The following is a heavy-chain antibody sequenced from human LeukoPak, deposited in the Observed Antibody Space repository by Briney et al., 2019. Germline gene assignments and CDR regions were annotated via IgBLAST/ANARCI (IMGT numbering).Heavy chain of an antibody. CDR3: ARERWFGEHVGYYYYYYGMDV. V-gene: IGHV3-11*06. D-gene: IGHD3-10*01. CDR1: GFTFSDYY. J-gene: IGHJ6*02. Sequence: PGGSLRLSCAASGFTFSDYYMSWIRQAPGKGLEWVSSISSSSSYIYYADSVKGRFTISRDNAKNSLYLQMNSLRAEDTAVYYCARERWFGEHVGYYYYYYGMDVWGQGTTVTVSS. CDR2: ISSSSSYI.